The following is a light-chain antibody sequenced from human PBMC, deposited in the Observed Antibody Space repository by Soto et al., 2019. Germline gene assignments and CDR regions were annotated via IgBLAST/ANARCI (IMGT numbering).Light chain of an antibody. Sequence: DIQMTQSPSSLSASVGDRVTITCRASQSISSYLNWYQQKPGKAPKLLIYAASSLQSGVPSRFSGSGSGTDFTLTISSLQPEDFATYYCQQSYSTLPIFTFGGGTKVEIK. CDR2: AAS. V-gene: IGKV1-39*01. CDR1: QSISSY. CDR3: QQSYSTLPIFT. J-gene: IGKJ4*01.